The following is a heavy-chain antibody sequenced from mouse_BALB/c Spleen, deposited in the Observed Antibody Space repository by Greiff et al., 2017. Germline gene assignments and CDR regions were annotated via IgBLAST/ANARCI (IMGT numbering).Heavy chain of an antibody. V-gene: IGHV5-17*02. CDR1: GFTFSSFG. Sequence: EVQGVESGGGLVQPGGSRKLSCAASGFTFSSFGMHWVRQAPEKGLVWVAYISSGSSTIYYADTVKGRFTISRDNPKNTLFLQMTSLRSEDTAMYYCARSQNGYYVDAMDYWGQGTSVTVSS. J-gene: IGHJ4*01. CDR3: ARSQNGYYVDAMDY. D-gene: IGHD2-3*01. CDR2: ISSGSSTI.